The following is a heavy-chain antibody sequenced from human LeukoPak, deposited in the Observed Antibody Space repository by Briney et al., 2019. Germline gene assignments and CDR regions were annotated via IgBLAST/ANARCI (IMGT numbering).Heavy chain of an antibody. D-gene: IGHD3-22*01. CDR2: ISGSGGST. CDR3: ARDFHRRLYDSSGYYLY. J-gene: IGHJ4*02. CDR1: GFTFSSYA. Sequence: GGSLRLSCAASGFTFSSYATSWVRQAPGKGLEWVSAISGSGGSTYYADSVKGRFTISRDNSKNTLYLQMNSLRAEDTAVYYCARDFHRRLYDSSGYYLYWGQGTLVTVSS. V-gene: IGHV3-23*01.